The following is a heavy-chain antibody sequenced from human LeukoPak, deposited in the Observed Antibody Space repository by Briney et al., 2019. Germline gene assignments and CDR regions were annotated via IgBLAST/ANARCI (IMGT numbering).Heavy chain of an antibody. CDR2: INSDGSST. CDR3: ARGVTIFGVVIKFYNWFDP. D-gene: IGHD3-3*01. V-gene: IGHV3-74*01. CDR1: GFTFSSYW. J-gene: IGHJ5*02. Sequence: GGSLRLACAASGFTFSSYWMHWVRQAPGKGLVWVSRINSDGSSTSYADSVKGRFTISRDNAKNTLYLQMNSLRAEDTAVYYCARGVTIFGVVIKFYNWFDPWGQGTLVTVSS.